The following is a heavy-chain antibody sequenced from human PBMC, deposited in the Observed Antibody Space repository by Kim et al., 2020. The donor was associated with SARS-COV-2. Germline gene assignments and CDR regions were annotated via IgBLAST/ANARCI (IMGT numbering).Heavy chain of an antibody. Sequence: GGSLRLSCAASGFTFSSYWMHWVRQAPGKGLVWVSRINSDGSSTSYADSVKGRFTISRDNAKNTLYLQMNSLRAEDTAVYYCARMEWFGELLSGWDYYYYGMDVWGQGTTVTVSS. CDR2: INSDGSST. V-gene: IGHV3-74*01. CDR1: GFTFSSYW. CDR3: ARMEWFGELLSGWDYYYYGMDV. D-gene: IGHD3-10*01. J-gene: IGHJ6*02.